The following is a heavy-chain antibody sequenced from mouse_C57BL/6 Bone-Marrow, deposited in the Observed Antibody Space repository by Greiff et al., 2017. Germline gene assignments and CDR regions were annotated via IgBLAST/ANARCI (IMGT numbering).Heavy chain of an antibody. CDR1: GYTFTSYG. CDR3: ARWVRQDYYAMDY. V-gene: IGHV1-81*01. CDR2: IYPRSGNT. Sequence: VQLQESGAELARPGASVKLSCKASGYTFTSYGISWVKQRPGQGLEWIGEIYPRSGNTYYNEKFKGKATLTADKSSSTAYMELRSLTSEDSAVYYCARWVRQDYYAMDYWGQGTSVTVSS. D-gene: IGHD2-14*01. J-gene: IGHJ4*01.